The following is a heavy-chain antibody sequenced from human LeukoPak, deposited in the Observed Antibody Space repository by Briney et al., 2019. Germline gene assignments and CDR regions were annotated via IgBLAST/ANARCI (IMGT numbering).Heavy chain of an antibody. D-gene: IGHD5-18*01. CDR3: ARVGGYKNRNAFDI. CDR1: GFTFSNYA. J-gene: IGHJ3*02. Sequence: PGASLRLSCAASGFTFSNYAMSWVRQAPGKGLEWVSVIYSGGSTYYADSVKGRFTISRDNSKNTLYLQMNSLRAEDTAVYYCARVGGYKNRNAFDIWGQGTMVTVSS. V-gene: IGHV3-53*01. CDR2: IYSGGST.